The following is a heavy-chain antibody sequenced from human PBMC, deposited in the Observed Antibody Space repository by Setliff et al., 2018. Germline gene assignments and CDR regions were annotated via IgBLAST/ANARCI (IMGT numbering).Heavy chain of an antibody. J-gene: IGHJ4*02. V-gene: IGHV1-2*04. D-gene: IGHD6-13*01. Sequence: ASVKVSCKASGYTFTGYYMHWVRQAPGQGREWMGWINPNSGGTNYAQKFQGWVTMTRDTSISTAYMELSRLRSDDTAVYYCARDSYSSSWYGASYYFDYWGQGTLVTVSS. CDR1: GYTFTGYY. CDR3: ARDSYSSSWYGASYYFDY. CDR2: INPNSGGT.